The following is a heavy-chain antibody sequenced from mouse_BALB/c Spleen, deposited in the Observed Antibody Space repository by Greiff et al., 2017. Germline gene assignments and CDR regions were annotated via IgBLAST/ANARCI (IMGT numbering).Heavy chain of an antibody. Sequence: EVQGVESGGGLVQPGGSLKLSCAASGFTFSSYGMSWVRQTPDKRLELVATINSNGGSTYYPDSVKGRFTISRDNAKNTLYLQMSSLKSEDTAMYYCASLYGNYENYFDYWGQGTTLTVSS. CDR1: GFTFSSYG. D-gene: IGHD2-1*01. V-gene: IGHV5-6-3*01. J-gene: IGHJ2*01. CDR3: ASLYGNYENYFDY. CDR2: INSNGGST.